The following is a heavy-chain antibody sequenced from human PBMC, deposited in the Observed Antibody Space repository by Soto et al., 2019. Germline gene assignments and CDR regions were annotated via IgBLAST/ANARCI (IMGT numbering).Heavy chain of an antibody. CDR3: AHGSCTSADCYPNPYLDY. V-gene: IGHV2-5*02. D-gene: IGHD2-2*01. CDR1: GFSLSTSAEG. J-gene: IGHJ4*02. CDR2: IYWDGDE. Sequence: QITLKESGPPLVKPTQPLTLTCTFSGFSLSTSAEGVGWIRQPPGKALEWLALIYWDGDERYSPSLKSRLTITKDTSKNQVVLTMTNMDPADTATYSCAHGSCTSADCYPNPYLDYWGQGILVTVSS.